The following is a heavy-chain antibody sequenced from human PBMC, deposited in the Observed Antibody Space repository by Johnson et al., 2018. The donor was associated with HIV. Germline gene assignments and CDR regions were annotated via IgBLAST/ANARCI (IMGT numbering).Heavy chain of an antibody. Sequence: VQLVESGGGLVQPGGSLRLSCAASGFTFSSYWMSWVRQAPGKGLEWVANIKQDGSEKYYVDSVTGRFTIARDNSKHTLYLQMNSLRAEDTAVYYCARVLTTRGAFDIWGQGTMVTVSS. V-gene: IGHV3-7*01. CDR2: IKQDGSEK. J-gene: IGHJ3*02. D-gene: IGHD3-9*01. CDR3: ARVLTTRGAFDI. CDR1: GFTFSSYW.